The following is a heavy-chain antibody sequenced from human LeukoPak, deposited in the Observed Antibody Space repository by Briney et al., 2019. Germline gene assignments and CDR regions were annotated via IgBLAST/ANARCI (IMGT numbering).Heavy chain of an antibody. D-gene: IGHD2-2*01. J-gene: IGHJ6*02. CDR2: ISYDGSNK. CDR3: ASPFTDCSSTSCSYYYYGMDV. V-gene: IGHV3-30*04. Sequence: GRSLRLSCAASGFTFSSYAMHWVRQAPGKGLEWVAVISYDGSNKYYADSVKGRFTISRDNSKNTLYLQMNSLRAEDTAVYYCASPFTDCSSTSCSYYYYGMDVWGQGTTVTVSS. CDR1: GFTFSSYA.